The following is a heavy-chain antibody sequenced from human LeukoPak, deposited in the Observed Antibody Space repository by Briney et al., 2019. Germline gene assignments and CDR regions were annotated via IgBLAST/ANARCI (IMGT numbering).Heavy chain of an antibody. Sequence: SGGSLRFSCAVSGFPFSDAWMNWVRQVPGRGLEWVGLIKSKTNGGTTDYTTPVKGRFTISRDDSKNTLYLQMNSLKIEDTAVYYCVRELSGSFDYWGQGTLVTVSS. CDR3: VRELSGSFDY. CDR2: IKSKTNGGTT. J-gene: IGHJ4*02. D-gene: IGHD3-10*01. V-gene: IGHV3-15*07. CDR1: GFPFSDAW.